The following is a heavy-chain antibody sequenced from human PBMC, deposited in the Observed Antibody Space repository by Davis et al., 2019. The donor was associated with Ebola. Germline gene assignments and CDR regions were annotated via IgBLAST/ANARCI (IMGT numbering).Heavy chain of an antibody. Sequence: PGGSLRLSCAASGFTFSSYAMSWVRQAPGKGLEWVSVISGGGGSTFYADSVKGRFTISKDNSKNIVYLQMNSVRAEDTAVYYCAKDHFGNGIVDYFDYWGQGTLVTVSS. V-gene: IGHV3-23*01. CDR2: ISGGGGST. J-gene: IGHJ4*02. CDR3: AKDHFGNGIVDYFDY. CDR1: GFTFSSYA. D-gene: IGHD2-21*01.